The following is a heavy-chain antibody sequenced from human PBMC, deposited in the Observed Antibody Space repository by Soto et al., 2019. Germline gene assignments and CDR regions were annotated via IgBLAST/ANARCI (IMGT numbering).Heavy chain of an antibody. CDR2: ISSSGSTI. Sequence: GGSLRLSCAASGFTFSSYEMNWVRQAPGKGLEWVSYISSSGSTIYYADSVKGRFTISRDNAKNSLYLQMNSLRAEDTAVYYCAVGLHDYDSSASNWFDPWGQGTLVPVSS. V-gene: IGHV3-48*03. CDR1: GFTFSSYE. CDR3: AVGLHDYDSSASNWFDP. D-gene: IGHD3-22*01. J-gene: IGHJ5*02.